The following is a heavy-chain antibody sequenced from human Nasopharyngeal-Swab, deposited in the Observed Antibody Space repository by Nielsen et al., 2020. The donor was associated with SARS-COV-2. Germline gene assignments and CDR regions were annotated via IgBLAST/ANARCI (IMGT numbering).Heavy chain of an antibody. CDR2: INQDESVK. V-gene: IGHV3-7*01. CDR3: AKSMAFFQLSGTYNLDF. J-gene: IGHJ4*02. CDR1: GFTFTNYW. D-gene: IGHD3-3*02. Sequence: GESLKISCAASGFTFTNYWMSWFRQAPGKGLEWVANINQDESVKYYVDSVKGRFTVSRDNAKDSLYLQMNSLRIEDTAVYFCAKSMAFFQLSGTYNLDFWGQGTLVTVSS.